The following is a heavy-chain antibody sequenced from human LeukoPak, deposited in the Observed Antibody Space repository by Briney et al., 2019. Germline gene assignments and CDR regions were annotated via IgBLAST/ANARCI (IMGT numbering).Heavy chain of an antibody. CDR3: AYVVPAANDAFDI. D-gene: IGHD2-2*01. J-gene: IGHJ3*02. Sequence: SVKVSCKASGFTFTSSAVQWVRQARGQRLEWIGWIVVGSGNTNYAQKFQERVTITRDMSTSTAYMELSSLRSEDTAVYYCAYVVPAANDAFDIWGQGTMVTVSS. CDR1: GFTFTSSA. CDR2: IVVGSGNT. V-gene: IGHV1-58*01.